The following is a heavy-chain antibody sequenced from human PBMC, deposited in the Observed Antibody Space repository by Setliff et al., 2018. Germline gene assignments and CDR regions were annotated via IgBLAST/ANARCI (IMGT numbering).Heavy chain of an antibody. CDR1: GFTFSSFW. J-gene: IGHJ5*02. CDR2: IDRNAGST. V-gene: IGHV3-20*04. CDR3: ARDQFRNSGGLYS. Sequence: GGSLRLSCTASGFTFSSFWMSWVRQAPGMGLEWVSGIDRNAGSTGYVDSVKGRFTISRDNAKNSLYLQMNSLKADDTAVYYCARDQFRNSGGLYSWGQGTLVTVSS. D-gene: IGHD1-7*01.